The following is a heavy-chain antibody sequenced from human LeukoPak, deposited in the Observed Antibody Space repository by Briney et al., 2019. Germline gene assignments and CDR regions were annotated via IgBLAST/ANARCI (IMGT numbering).Heavy chain of an antibody. D-gene: IGHD4-23*01. CDR3: ARGRPHGNDY. V-gene: IGHV3-30-3*01. CDR1: GFTFSSYA. Sequence: GGSLRLSCAASGFTFSSYAMHWVRQAPGKGLEWVAAISYDGSEDYYADSVKGRFSISRDNAKNTLYLQMNSLRVEDTAVYYCARGRPHGNDYWGQGTLVTVSS. CDR2: ISYDGSED. J-gene: IGHJ4*02.